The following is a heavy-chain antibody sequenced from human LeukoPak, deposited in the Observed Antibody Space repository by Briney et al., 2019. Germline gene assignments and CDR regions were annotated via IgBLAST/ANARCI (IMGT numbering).Heavy chain of an antibody. CDR2: ISGSGGST. V-gene: IGHV3-23*01. J-gene: IGHJ4*02. D-gene: IGHD3-22*01. CDR1: GFTFSSFS. Sequence: PGGSLRLSCAASGFTFSSFSMNWVRQAPGKGLEWVSAISGSGGSTYYADSVKGRFTISRDNSKNTLYLQMNSLRAEDTAVYYCAKDLYYDSSGYYVPFDYWGQGTLVTVSS. CDR3: AKDLYYDSSGYYVPFDY.